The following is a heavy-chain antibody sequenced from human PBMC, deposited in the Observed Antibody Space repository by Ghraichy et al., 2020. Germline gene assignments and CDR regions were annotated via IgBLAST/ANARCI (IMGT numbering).Heavy chain of an antibody. Sequence: GESLNISCAASGFTFSSYSMNWVRQAPGKGLEWVSSISNSGDYIYSADSVKGRFTISRDNAKNSLYLQMNSLRGEDTAVYYCARRYCSSTNCYPFDYWGQGTLVTVSS. CDR2: ISNSGDYI. J-gene: IGHJ4*02. CDR1: GFTFSSYS. V-gene: IGHV3-21*06. CDR3: ARRYCSSTNCYPFDY. D-gene: IGHD2-2*01.